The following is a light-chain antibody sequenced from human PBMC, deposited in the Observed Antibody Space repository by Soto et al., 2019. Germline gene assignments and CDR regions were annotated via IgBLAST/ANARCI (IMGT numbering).Light chain of an antibody. CDR2: IAS. CDR3: QQSYSTPYT. Sequence: DIHMTQSPSSLSASVGDRVTITCRASQSISNYLNWYQQKPGKAPNLLIYIASNLHSGVPSRFSRSGSGTDFTLTISSLQPEDFATYYCQQSYSTPYTFGQGTKLDIK. V-gene: IGKV1-39*01. J-gene: IGKJ2*01. CDR1: QSISNY.